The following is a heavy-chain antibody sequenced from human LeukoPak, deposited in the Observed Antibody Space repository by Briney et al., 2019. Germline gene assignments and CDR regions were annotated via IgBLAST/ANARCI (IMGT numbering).Heavy chain of an antibody. J-gene: IGHJ3*02. CDR2: IIPIFGTA. CDR3: ARGDMGDDAFDI. Sequence: ASVKVSCKASGGTFSSYAISWVRQAPGQGLEWMGGIIPIFGTANYAQKFQGRVTITADESTSTAYMELGSLRSEDTAVYYCARGDMGDDAFDIWGQGTMVTVSS. D-gene: IGHD2-21*02. V-gene: IGHV1-69*13. CDR1: GGTFSSYA.